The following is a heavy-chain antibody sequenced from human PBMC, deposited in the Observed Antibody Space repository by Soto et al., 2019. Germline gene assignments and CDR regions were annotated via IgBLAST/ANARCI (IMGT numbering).Heavy chain of an antibody. CDR1: GGTFSSYA. CDR3: ARATSGSQRARLVGGPYYYYCGMDV. Sequence: QVQLVQSGAEVKKPGSSVKVSCKASGGTFSSYAISWVRQAPGQGLEWMGGIIPIFGTANYAQKFQGRVTIPSDEYTSTAYTELSSLRSEDRAVYYCARATSGSQRARLVGGPYYYYCGMDVWGHGTTVTVSS. J-gene: IGHJ6*02. D-gene: IGHD1-26*01. V-gene: IGHV1-69*01. CDR2: IIPIFGTA.